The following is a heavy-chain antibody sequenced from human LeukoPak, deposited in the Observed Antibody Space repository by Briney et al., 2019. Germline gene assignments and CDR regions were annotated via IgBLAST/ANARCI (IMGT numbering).Heavy chain of an antibody. CDR1: GFTFSSYG. V-gene: IGHV3-33*01. D-gene: IGHD4-17*01. J-gene: IGHJ6*02. Sequence: PGGSRRLSCAASGFTFSSYGMHWVRQAPGKGLEWVAVIWYDGSNKYYADSVKGRFTISRDNSKNTLYLQMNSLRAEDTAVYYCARDTVTTPYYCYGMDVWGQGTTVTVSS. CDR2: IWYDGSNK. CDR3: ARDTVTTPYYCYGMDV.